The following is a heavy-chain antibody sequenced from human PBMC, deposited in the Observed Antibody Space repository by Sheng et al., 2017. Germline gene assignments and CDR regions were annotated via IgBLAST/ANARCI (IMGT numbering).Heavy chain of an antibody. J-gene: IGHJ3*02. D-gene: IGHD1-26*01. V-gene: IGHV4-39*07. CDR2: IYYSGST. CDR3: ARDPIGGGRGAFDI. CDR1: GGSISSSSYY. Sequence: QLQLQESGPGLVKPSETLSLTCTVSGGSISSSSYYWGWIRQPPGKGLEWIGSIYYSGSTYYNPSLKSRVTISVDTSKNQFSLKLSSVTAADTAVYYCARDPIGGGRGAFDIWGQGTMVTVSS.